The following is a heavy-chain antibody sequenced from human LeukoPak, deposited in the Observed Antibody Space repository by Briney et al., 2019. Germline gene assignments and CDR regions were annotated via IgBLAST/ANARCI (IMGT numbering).Heavy chain of an antibody. V-gene: IGHV4-34*01. D-gene: IGHD3-10*01. Sequence: SETLSLTCAVYGGSFSGYYWSWIRQPPGKGLEWIGEINHSGSTNYNPSLKSRVTISVDTSKNQFSLKLSSVTAADTAVYYCARGRTYYYGSGSYRFEHFQHWGQGTLVTVSS. J-gene: IGHJ1*01. CDR1: GGSFSGYY. CDR2: INHSGST. CDR3: ARGRTYYYGSGSYRFEHFQH.